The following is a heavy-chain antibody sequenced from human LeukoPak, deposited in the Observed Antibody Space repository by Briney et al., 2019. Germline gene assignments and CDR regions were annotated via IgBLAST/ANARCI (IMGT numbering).Heavy chain of an antibody. Sequence: SGPTLVNPTQTLTLTCTFSGFSLRTSGVGVGWIRQPPGKALEWLALIYWDDDKRYSPSLKSRLTITKDTSKNQVVLTMTNMDPVDTATYYCAHRDIKDSYGHYYFDYWGQGTLVTVSS. CDR2: IYWDDDK. J-gene: IGHJ4*02. CDR1: GFSLRTSGVG. CDR3: AHRDIKDSYGHYYFDY. D-gene: IGHD5-18*01. V-gene: IGHV2-5*02.